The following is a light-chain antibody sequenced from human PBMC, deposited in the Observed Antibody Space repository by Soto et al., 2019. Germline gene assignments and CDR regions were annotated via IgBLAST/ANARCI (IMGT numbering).Light chain of an antibody. CDR1: QSVKSY. CDR2: DAS. J-gene: IGKJ4*01. CDR3: QQRSYRPLT. Sequence: EIVLTQSPATVSLSPGERATLSCRASQSVKSYVAWYRQKPGQAPRLLIYDASNRATGIPDRFSGSGSGTDFTLTITSLEPEDFAVYYCQQRSYRPLTFGGGTKVESK. V-gene: IGKV3-11*01.